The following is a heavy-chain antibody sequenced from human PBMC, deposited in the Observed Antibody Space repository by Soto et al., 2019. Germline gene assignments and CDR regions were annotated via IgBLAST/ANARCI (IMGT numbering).Heavy chain of an antibody. CDR2: ISWDGVKT. J-gene: IGHJ4*02. CDR1: GFPFDDFP. V-gene: IGHV3-43*01. D-gene: IGHD3-10*01. Sequence: VHLAQSGGVVVQPGGSLRLSCAASGFPFDDFPMPWVGQFPGKGLNWASHISWDGVKTYYADSLGGRFTISRDNSKNSLYQEMRSLTTDETAFYYYVKGGNRGSGIDYWGQGSLVTVSS. CDR3: VKGGNRGSGIDY.